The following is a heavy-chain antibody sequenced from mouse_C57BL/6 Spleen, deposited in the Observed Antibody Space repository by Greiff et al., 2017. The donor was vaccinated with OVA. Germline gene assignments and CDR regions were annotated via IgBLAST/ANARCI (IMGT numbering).Heavy chain of an antibody. Sequence: QVQLQQSGPELVKPGASVKLSCKASGYTFTSYDINWVKQRPGQGLEWIGWIYPRDGSTKYNEKFKGKATLTVDTSSSTAYMELHSLTSEDSAVYFCARPPRFITTVVAHWYFDVWGTGTTVTVSS. CDR2: IYPRDGST. V-gene: IGHV1-85*01. CDR3: ARPPRFITTVVAHWYFDV. CDR1: GYTFTSYD. D-gene: IGHD1-1*01. J-gene: IGHJ1*03.